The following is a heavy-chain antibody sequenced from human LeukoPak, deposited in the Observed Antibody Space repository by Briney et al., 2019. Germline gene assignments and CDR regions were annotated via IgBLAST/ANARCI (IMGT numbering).Heavy chain of an antibody. V-gene: IGHV1-18*04. CDR3: ARGSGYCSGGSCYSVIDYFDY. CDR2: ISAYNGNT. Sequence: GASVKVSCKASGYTFTGYYMHWVRQAPGQGLEWMGWISAYNGNTNYAQKLQGRVTMTTDTSTSTAYMELRSLRSDDTAVYYCARGSGYCSGGSCYSVIDYFDYWGQGTLVTVSS. D-gene: IGHD2-15*01. J-gene: IGHJ4*02. CDR1: GYTFTGYY.